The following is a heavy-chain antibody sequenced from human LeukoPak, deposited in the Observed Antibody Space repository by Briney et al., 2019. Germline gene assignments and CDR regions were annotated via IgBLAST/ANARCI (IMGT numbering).Heavy chain of an antibody. V-gene: IGHV3-30*18. D-gene: IGHD1-26*01. CDR2: ISYDGSKK. Sequence: GGSLRLSCAASGFRFSNYGMYWVRQAPGKGLEWLALISYDGSKKYYADSVEGRLTISRDNSKNTLFLQMSSLRPEDTALYYCAKEWLWEGFYYGPNVWGQGTTVTVS. J-gene: IGHJ6*02. CDR3: AKEWLWEGFYYGPNV. CDR1: GFRFSNYG.